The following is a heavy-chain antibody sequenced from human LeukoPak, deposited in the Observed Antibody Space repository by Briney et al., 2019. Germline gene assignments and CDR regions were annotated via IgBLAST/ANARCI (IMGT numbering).Heavy chain of an antibody. CDR2: IYTSGST. J-gene: IGHJ4*02. CDR1: GGSISSGSYY. D-gene: IGHD6-6*01. V-gene: IGHV4-61*02. CDR3: ARTRYSSSSND. Sequence: SETLSLTCTVSGGSISSGSYYWSWIRQPAGKGLEWIGRIYTSGSTNYNPSLKSRVTISVDTSKNQFSLKLSSVTAADTAVYYCARTRYSSSSNDWGQGTLVTVSS.